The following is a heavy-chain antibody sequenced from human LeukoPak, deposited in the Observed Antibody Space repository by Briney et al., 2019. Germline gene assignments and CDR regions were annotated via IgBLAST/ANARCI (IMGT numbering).Heavy chain of an antibody. V-gene: IGHV5-51*01. CDR2: IYAGDSDT. CDR1: GYSFTTYW. Sequence: GESLKISCKGSGYSFTTYWIGWVRQMPGKGLEWMGIIYAGDSDTRYSPSFQGQVTISADRSISTAYLQWSSLEASDTAMYYCARRVDSGFSFDFWGQGTLVTVSS. D-gene: IGHD3-22*01. CDR3: ARRVDSGFSFDF. J-gene: IGHJ4*02.